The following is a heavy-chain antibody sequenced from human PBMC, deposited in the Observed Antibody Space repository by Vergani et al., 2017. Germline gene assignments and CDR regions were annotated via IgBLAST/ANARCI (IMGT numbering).Heavy chain of an antibody. CDR1: GFTFSDHY. D-gene: IGHD5-12*01. CDR2: TRNKANSYTT. J-gene: IGHJ3*02. CDR3: ARDRARARSWLRFGAFDI. Sequence: EVQLVESGGGLVQPGGSLRLSCAASGFTFSDHYMDWVRQAPGKGLEWVGRTRNKANSYTTEYAASVKGRFTISRDDSKNSLYLQMNSLKTEDTAVYYCARDRARARSWLRFGAFDIWGQGTMVTVSS. V-gene: IGHV3-72*01.